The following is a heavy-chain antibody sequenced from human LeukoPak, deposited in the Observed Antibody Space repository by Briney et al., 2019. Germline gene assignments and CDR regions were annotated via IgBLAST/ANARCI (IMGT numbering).Heavy chain of an antibody. V-gene: IGHV4-59*01. Sequence: SESLSLTCTVSGGSISSYYWSWIRQPPGKGLEWIGYIYYSGSTNYNPSLKSRVTISVDTSKNQFSLKLSSVTAADTAVYYCARGPKGDIVVVPAAPFDYWGQGTLVTVSS. D-gene: IGHD2-2*01. CDR1: GGSISSYY. CDR3: ARGPKGDIVVVPAAPFDY. CDR2: IYYSGST. J-gene: IGHJ4*02.